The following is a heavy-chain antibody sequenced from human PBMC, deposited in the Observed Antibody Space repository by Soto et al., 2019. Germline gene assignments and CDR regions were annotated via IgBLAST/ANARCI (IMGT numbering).Heavy chain of an antibody. CDR3: AKDRYCSSTSCYTIWYYYYGMDV. CDR2: ISGSGGST. V-gene: IGHV3-23*01. D-gene: IGHD2-2*02. J-gene: IGHJ6*02. CDR1: GFTFSSYA. Sequence: TVGSLRLSCAASGFTFSSYAMSWVRQAPGKGLEWVSAISGSGGSTYYADSVKGRFTISRDNSKNTLYLQMNSLRAEDTAVYYCAKDRYCSSTSCYTIWYYYYGMDVWGQGTTVTVSS.